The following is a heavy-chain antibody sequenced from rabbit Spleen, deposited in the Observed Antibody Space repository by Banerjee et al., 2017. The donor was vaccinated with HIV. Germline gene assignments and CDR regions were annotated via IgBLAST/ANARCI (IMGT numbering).Heavy chain of an antibody. V-gene: IGHV1S40*01. CDR1: GLDFSSSDW. D-gene: IGHD6-1*01. Sequence: QSLEESGGDLVEPGASLTLTCTASGLDFSSSDWIYWVRQAPGKGLEWIGYIDPVFSSTHYASWVNGRFTISNDNAQNTVDLQMNSLTAADTATYFCVRDQARMLDLWGQGTLVTVS. J-gene: IGHJ6*01. CDR2: IDPVFSST. CDR3: VRDQARMLDL.